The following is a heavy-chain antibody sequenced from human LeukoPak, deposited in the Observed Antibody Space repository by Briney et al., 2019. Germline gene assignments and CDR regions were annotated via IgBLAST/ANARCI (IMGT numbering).Heavy chain of an antibody. CDR2: ISSSSSTI. CDR1: GFTFSSYS. D-gene: IGHD4-17*01. Sequence: PGGSLRLPCAASGFTFSSYSMNWVRQAPGKGLEWVSYISSSSSTIYYADSVKGRFTISRDNAKNSLYLQMNRLRDEDTAVYYCAREYGDYDYWGQGTLVTVSS. J-gene: IGHJ4*02. V-gene: IGHV3-48*02. CDR3: AREYGDYDY.